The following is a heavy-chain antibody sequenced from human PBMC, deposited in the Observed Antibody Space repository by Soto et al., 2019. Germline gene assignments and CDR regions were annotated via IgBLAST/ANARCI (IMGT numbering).Heavy chain of an antibody. Sequence: GGSLRLSCSASGFTLKDSAMHWVRQAPGRGLEQVAASTSSSTYTYYAASVKGRFTVSRDNAKNSLFLQMNSLRAEDTAVYYCARFSYGDYTATDYWGQGTLVTVSS. CDR1: GFTLKDSA. J-gene: IGHJ4*02. D-gene: IGHD4-17*01. V-gene: IGHV3-21*01. CDR2: STSSSTYT. CDR3: ARFSYGDYTATDY.